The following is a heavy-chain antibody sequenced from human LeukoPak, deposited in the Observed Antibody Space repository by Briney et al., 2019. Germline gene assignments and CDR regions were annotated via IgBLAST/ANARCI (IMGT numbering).Heavy chain of an antibody. Sequence: RGSLRLSCEASGFTLSTYWMNWVRQVPGKELDWVANINQDGSGKRYVDSVKGRFTIARDNADNSLSLQMNSLRAEDTAVYYCASWGAGGNSWGQATLVTVSS. J-gene: IGHJ4*02. V-gene: IGHV3-7*01. CDR2: INQDGSGK. D-gene: IGHD3-16*01. CDR1: GFTLSTYW. CDR3: ASWGAGGNS.